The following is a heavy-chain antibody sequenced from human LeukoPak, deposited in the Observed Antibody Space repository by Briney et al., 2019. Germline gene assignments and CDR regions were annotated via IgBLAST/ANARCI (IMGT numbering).Heavy chain of an antibody. CDR1: GGSISSSSYY. V-gene: IGHV4-39*07. CDR2: IYYSGST. Sequence: SETLSLTCTVSGGSISSSSYYWGWIRQPPGKGLEWIGSIYYSGSTYYNPSLKSRVTISVDTSKNQFSLKLSSVSAADTAVYYCAREVRGVNWVDFWGQGTLVTVSS. J-gene: IGHJ4*02. CDR3: AREVRGVNWVDF. D-gene: IGHD3-10*01.